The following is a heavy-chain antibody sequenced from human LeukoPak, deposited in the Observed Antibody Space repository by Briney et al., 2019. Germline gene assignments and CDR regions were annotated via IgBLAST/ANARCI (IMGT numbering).Heavy chain of an antibody. Sequence: SETLSLTCAVYVGSFSGYYWTWVRQPPGKGLEWIGEINHSGRTNHNPSPKSRVTISVDPSKNQFSLKLSSVTAADTAVYYCARGGYYDILAGYSDTFDIWGQGTMVTVSS. V-gene: IGHV4-34*01. CDR1: VGSFSGYY. D-gene: IGHD3-9*01. CDR2: INHSGRT. CDR3: ARGGYYDILAGYSDTFDI. J-gene: IGHJ3*02.